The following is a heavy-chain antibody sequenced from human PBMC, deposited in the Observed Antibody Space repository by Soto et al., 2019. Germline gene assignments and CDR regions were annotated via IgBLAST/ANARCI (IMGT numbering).Heavy chain of an antibody. D-gene: IGHD6-6*01. CDR3: AKGIAARMDAFDI. J-gene: IGHJ3*02. V-gene: IGHV3-23*01. CDR1: GFTFSSYA. CDR2: ISGSGGST. Sequence: EVQLLESGGGLVQPGGSLRLSCAASGFTFSSYAMSWVRQAPGKGLEWVSAISGSGGSTYYADSVKGRFTISRDNAKNTLYLQMNSLRAEDTAVYYCAKGIAARMDAFDIWGQGTMVTVSS.